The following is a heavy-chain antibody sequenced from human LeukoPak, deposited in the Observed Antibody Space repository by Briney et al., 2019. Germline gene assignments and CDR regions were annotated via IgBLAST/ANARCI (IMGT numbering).Heavy chain of an antibody. CDR2: ISAYNGNT. Sequence: ASVKVSCKASGYTFTSYGISWVRQAPGQGLEWMGWISAYNGNTNYAQKLQGGVTLTPHTSTSTAHTELSRLRCDATAVYYRAREVVSTPIAAGVVDYWGQGTLVTVSS. V-gene: IGHV1-18*01. CDR1: GYTFTSYG. CDR3: AREVVSTPIAAGVVDY. D-gene: IGHD6-13*01. J-gene: IGHJ4*02.